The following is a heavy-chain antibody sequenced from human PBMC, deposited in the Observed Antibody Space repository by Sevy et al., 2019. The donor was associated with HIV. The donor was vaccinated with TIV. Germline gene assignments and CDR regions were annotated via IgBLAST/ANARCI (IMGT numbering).Heavy chain of an antibody. J-gene: IGHJ4*02. CDR2: ILPSDSDT. D-gene: IGHD2-21*02. CDR3: ARQGDSDGFDY. Sequence: GESLKISCKGSGYNFTPYWIGWVRQMPGKGLEWMGIILPSDSDTGYIPSFQGQVTISVDKSINTAYLQWNSLKASDTAIYYCARQGDSDGFDYWGQGTLVTVSS. V-gene: IGHV5-51*01. CDR1: GYNFTPYW.